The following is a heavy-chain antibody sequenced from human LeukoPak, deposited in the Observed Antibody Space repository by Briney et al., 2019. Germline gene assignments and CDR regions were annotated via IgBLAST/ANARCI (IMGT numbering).Heavy chain of an antibody. J-gene: IGHJ4*02. V-gene: IGHV3-23*01. CDR3: AKSLTTVTQYFDY. Sequence: PGGSLRLSCAASGFTFSNYAMSWGRQAPGKGLEWVSVISSGGNTYFADSVKGRFTISRDNSKNTLYLQMNSLRAEDTAVYYCAKSLTTVTQYFDYWGQGTLVTVSS. D-gene: IGHD4-11*01. CDR1: GFTFSNYA. CDR2: ISSGGNT.